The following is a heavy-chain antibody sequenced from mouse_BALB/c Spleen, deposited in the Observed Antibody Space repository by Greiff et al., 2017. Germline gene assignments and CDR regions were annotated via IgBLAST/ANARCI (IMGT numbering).Heavy chain of an antibody. CDR1: GFTFSNYC. Sequence: VKLEQSGGGLVQPGGSMKLSCVASGFTFSNYCMNWVRQSPEKGLEWVAEIRLKSNNYATHHAESVKGRITNSRDDSKCRVHLQMNTLRTADTGIDKCSKQRDYYGSSYIDYWGQGTTGTVSS. CDR3: SKQRDYYGSSYIDY. CDR2: IRLKSNNYAT. V-gene: IGHV6-6*02. J-gene: IGHJ2*01. D-gene: IGHD1-1*01.